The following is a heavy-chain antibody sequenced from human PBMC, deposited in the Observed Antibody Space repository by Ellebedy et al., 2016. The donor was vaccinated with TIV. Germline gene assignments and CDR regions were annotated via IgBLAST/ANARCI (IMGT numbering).Heavy chain of an antibody. CDR3: ARDMVQGVVARYLWFDY. Sequence: ASVKVSCKASGYSFNYYGISWVRQAPGQGLEWMGWINPNSGGRKFAQNFQGRLTMTSDTSISAAYMELSRLTSDDTAVYYCARDMVQGVVARYLWFDYWGQGTLVTVSS. V-gene: IGHV1-2*02. J-gene: IGHJ4*02. CDR2: INPNSGGR. CDR1: GYSFNYYG. D-gene: IGHD2-21*01.